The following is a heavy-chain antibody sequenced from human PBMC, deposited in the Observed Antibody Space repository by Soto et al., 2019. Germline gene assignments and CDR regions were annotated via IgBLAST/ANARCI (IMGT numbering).Heavy chain of an antibody. Sequence: QVQLQQWGAGLLKPSETLSLTCAVYGGSFSGYYGSWIRQPPGKGRGWIGEINHSGSTNYNPSLKGRVTISVDTSKNQFSLKLSSVTVADTAVYYCARGSLVYAILYEFDYWGQGTLVTVSS. CDR1: GGSFSGYY. V-gene: IGHV4-34*01. CDR3: ARGSLVYAILYEFDY. D-gene: IGHD2-8*01. CDR2: INHSGST. J-gene: IGHJ4*02.